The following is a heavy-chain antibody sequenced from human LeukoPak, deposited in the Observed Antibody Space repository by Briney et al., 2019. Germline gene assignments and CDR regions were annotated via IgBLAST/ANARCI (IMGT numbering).Heavy chain of an antibody. Sequence: GGSLRLSCAASGFTFSSYEMNWVRQAPGKGLEWVSNISSGGRTIYYADSVKGRFTISRDNAKNSLYLQMSSLRAEDTAVYYCARGGGDSSSWYKRDNWFDPWGQGTLVTVSS. D-gene: IGHD6-13*01. CDR2: ISSGGRTI. V-gene: IGHV3-48*03. CDR3: ARGGGDSSSWYKRDNWFDP. CDR1: GFTFSSYE. J-gene: IGHJ5*02.